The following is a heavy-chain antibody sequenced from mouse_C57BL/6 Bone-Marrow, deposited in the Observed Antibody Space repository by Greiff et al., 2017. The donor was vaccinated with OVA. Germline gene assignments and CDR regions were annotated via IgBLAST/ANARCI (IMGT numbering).Heavy chain of an antibody. V-gene: IGHV5-4*01. Sequence: EVQRVESGGGLVKPGGSLKLSCAASGFTFSSYAMSWVRQTPEKRLEWVATISDGGSYTYYPDKVKGRFTISRDNAKNNLYLQMSHPKSEDTAMYYCARSAMDYWGQGTSVTVSS. CDR3: ARSAMDY. CDR1: GFTFSSYA. CDR2: ISDGGSYT. J-gene: IGHJ4*01.